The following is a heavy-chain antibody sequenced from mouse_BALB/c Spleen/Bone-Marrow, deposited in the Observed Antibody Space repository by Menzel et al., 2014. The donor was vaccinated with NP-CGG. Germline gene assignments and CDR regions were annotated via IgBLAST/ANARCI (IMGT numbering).Heavy chain of an antibody. D-gene: IGHD2-1*01. CDR1: GFTFSSYG. Sequence: EVKLMESGGGLVQPGGSLKLSCAASGFTFSSYGMSWVRQTPDKRLELVATINSNGGSTYYPDSVKGRFTISRDNAKNPLYLQMSSLKFEGTAMYYCARPYGNWYFYVWGAGTTVTGSS. CDR2: INSNGGST. V-gene: IGHV5-6-3*01. CDR3: ARPYGNWYFYV. J-gene: IGHJ1*01.